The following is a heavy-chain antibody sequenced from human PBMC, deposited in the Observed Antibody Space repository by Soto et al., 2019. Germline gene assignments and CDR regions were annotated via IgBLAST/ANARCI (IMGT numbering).Heavy chain of an antibody. CDR3: ARHVDIAAAPGHAFDI. J-gene: IGHJ3*02. V-gene: IGHV3-11*06. CDR1: GFTFSYYY. CDR2: ISSSSSYT. Sequence: PGGSLRLSCAASGFTFSYYYMSWIRQAPGKGLEWVSYISSSSSYTNYADSVKGRFTISRDNAKNSLYLQMNSLRAEDTAVYYCARHVDIAAAPGHAFDIWGQGTMVTVSS. D-gene: IGHD6-13*01.